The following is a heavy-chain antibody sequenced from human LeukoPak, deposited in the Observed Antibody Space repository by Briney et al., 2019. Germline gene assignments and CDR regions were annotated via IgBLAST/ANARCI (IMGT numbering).Heavy chain of an antibody. CDR3: ARAPDYGDYLYYFDY. CDR2: IYHSGST. Sequence: PSETLSLTCAVSGGSISSSNWWSWVRQPPGKGLEWIGEIYHSGSTNYNPSLKSRVTISVDKSKNQFSLKLSSVTAADTAVYYCARAPDYGDYLYYFDYWGQGTLVTVSS. J-gene: IGHJ4*02. V-gene: IGHV4-4*02. D-gene: IGHD4-17*01. CDR1: GGSISSSNW.